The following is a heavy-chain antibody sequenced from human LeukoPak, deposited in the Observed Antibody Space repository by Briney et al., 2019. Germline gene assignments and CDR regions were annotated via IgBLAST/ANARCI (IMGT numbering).Heavy chain of an antibody. CDR2: INHSGST. D-gene: IGHD6-6*01. V-gene: IGHV4-34*01. CDR1: GGSFSGYY. Sequence: PSETLSLTCAVYGGSFSGYYWSWIRQPPGKGLEWIGEINHSGSTNYNPSLKSRVTISVDTSKNQFSLKLSSVTAADTAVYYCARFTAAPYYYYYMDVWGKGTTVTVSS. J-gene: IGHJ6*03. CDR3: ARFTAAPYYYYYMDV.